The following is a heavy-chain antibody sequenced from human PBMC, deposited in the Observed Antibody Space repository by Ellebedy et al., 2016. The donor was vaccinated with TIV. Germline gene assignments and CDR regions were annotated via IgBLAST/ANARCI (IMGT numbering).Heavy chain of an antibody. V-gene: IGHV3-15*05. D-gene: IGHD1-14*01. CDR1: GLSANNAY. Sequence: GGSLRLSXEASGLSANNAYMTWVRQAPGKGLEWIGRIQSRNEGGTAAYAAPVQGRFIISRDESENRLFLHMNSLRTEDTGVYYCNTGWAFDDWGQGTMVTVSS. CDR2: IQSRNEGGTA. J-gene: IGHJ3*01. CDR3: NTGWAFDD.